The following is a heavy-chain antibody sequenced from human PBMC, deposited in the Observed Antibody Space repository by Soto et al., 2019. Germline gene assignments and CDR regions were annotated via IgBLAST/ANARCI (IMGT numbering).Heavy chain of an antibody. J-gene: IGHJ6*04. CDR1: GGSFSGYY. CDR2: INHSGST. D-gene: IGHD6-6*01. CDR3: ARGGLVRYYYYGLDV. V-gene: IGHV4-34*01. Sequence: QVQLQQWGAGLLKPSETLSLTCAVYGGSFSGYYWSWIRQPPGKGLEWIGEINHSGSTNYHPSLKSRVTISVDTSKNQFSLKLSSVTVADTAVYYCARGGLVRYYYYGLDVWGKGTKVTVSS.